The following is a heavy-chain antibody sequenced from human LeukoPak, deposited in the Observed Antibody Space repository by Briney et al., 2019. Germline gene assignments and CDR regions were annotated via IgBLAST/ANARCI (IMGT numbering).Heavy chain of an antibody. CDR3: ARWRANYYLDY. CDR1: GFTFSSYE. CDR2: VSSDGNSI. J-gene: IGHJ4*02. Sequence: GGSLRLSCAASGFTFSSYEMNWVRQAPGKGLVWVSRVSSDGNSINYADSVKGRFTISRDNAKNTLYLQMNSLRAEDTAVYYCARWRANYYLDYWGRGTLVTVSS. V-gene: IGHV3-74*01.